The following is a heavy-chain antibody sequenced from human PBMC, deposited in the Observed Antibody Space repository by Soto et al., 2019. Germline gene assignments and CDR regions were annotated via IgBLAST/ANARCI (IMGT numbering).Heavy chain of an antibody. CDR2: IKQDGSEK. CDR1: GFTFSSYW. V-gene: IGHV3-7*01. D-gene: IGHD3-16*01. J-gene: IGHJ3*02. CDR3: ARDRRDYYDYVWGYAFDI. Sequence: EMQLVESGGGLVQPGGSLRLSCAASGFTFSSYWMSWVRQAPGKGLEWVANIKQDGSEKYYVDSVKGRFTISRDNAKNSLYLQMNSLRAEDTAVYYCARDRRDYYDYVWGYAFDIWGQGTMVTVSS.